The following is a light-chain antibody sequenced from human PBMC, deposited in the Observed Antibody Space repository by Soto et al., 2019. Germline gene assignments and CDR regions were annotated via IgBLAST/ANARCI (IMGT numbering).Light chain of an antibody. J-gene: IGKJ5*01. V-gene: IGKV1-39*01. CDR1: QTISSH. CDR2: AAS. Sequence: IPMTQSPSSLSASLGDLAIIPCLASQTISSHLNCYQQQPRKDPTLLVYAASSLQSGVPSRFTGSGAGTDFTLTISSLQPEDFATYFCQQSYTTQITFGQGTRLEIK. CDR3: QQSYTTQIT.